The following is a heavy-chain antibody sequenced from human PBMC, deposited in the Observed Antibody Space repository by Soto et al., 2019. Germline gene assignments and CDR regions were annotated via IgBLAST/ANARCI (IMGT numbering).Heavy chain of an antibody. D-gene: IGHD2-21*02. CDR2: ISGSGGST. J-gene: IGHJ4*02. CDR1: GFTFSSYA. Sequence: QSGGSLRLSCAASGFTFSSYAMSWVRQAPGKGLEWVSAISGSGGSTYYADSVKGRFTISRDNSKNTLYLQVNSLRAEDTAVYYCAKDQTDVTLFDYWGQGTLVTVSS. CDR3: AKDQTDVTLFDY. V-gene: IGHV3-23*01.